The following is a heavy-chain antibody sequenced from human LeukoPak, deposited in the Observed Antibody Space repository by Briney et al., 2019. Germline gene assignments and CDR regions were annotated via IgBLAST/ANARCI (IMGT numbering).Heavy chain of an antibody. CDR1: GFTFSSYW. CDR3: ASRIDY. J-gene: IGHJ4*02. CDR2: IYSGGST. Sequence: GGSLRLSCAASGFTFSSYWMSWVRQAPGRGLEWVSVIYSGGSTYYADSVKGRFTISRDNSKNTLYLQMNSLRAEDTAVYYCASRIDYWGQGTLVTVSS. V-gene: IGHV3-66*01.